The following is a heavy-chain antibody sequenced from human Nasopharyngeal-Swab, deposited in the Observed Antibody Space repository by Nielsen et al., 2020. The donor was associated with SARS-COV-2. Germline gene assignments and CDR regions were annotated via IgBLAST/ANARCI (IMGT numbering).Heavy chain of an antibody. CDR1: GFTFSNIW. D-gene: IGHD3-22*01. CDR3: TTDQTYYYDSSGYRLIDY. V-gene: IGHV3-15*01. Sequence: GESLKISCATSGFTFSNIWMSWVRQAPGKGLEWLGRIKSKSDGGATDYAAPVKGRFTISRDDSINTLYLQMNSLKTEDTAVYYCTTDQTYYYDSSGYRLIDYWGQGTLVTVSS. J-gene: IGHJ4*02. CDR2: IKSKSDGGAT.